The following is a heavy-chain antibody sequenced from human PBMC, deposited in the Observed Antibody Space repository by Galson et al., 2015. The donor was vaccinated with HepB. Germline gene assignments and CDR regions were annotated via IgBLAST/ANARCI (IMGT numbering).Heavy chain of an antibody. J-gene: IGHJ3*02. D-gene: IGHD2-2*01. CDR1: GGTFSSYT. CDR2: IIPILGIA. Sequence: SVKVSCKASGGTFSSYTISWVRQAPGQGLEWMGRIIPILGIANYAQKFQGRVTITADKSTSTAYMELSSLRSEDTAVYYCASLRYCSSTSCRNAFDIWGQGTMVTVSS. V-gene: IGHV1-69*02. CDR3: ASLRYCSSTSCRNAFDI.